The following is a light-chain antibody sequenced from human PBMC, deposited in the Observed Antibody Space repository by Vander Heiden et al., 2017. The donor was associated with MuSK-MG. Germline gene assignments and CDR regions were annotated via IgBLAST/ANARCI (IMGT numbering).Light chain of an antibody. Sequence: EIVMTQSPGTLSVSPGERATLSCRASQSVTSNLAWYQQKPGQAPRLLIYGASTRATGIPARFSGGGSGTEFTLTIDSLQSEDFAVYYCQQDNNWLRTFGQGTKVEIK. CDR3: QQDNNWLRT. V-gene: IGKV3-15*01. CDR1: QSVTSN. CDR2: GAS. J-gene: IGKJ1*01.